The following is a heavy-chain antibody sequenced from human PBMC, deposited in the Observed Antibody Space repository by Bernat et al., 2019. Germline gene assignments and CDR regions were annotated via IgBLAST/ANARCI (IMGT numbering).Heavy chain of an antibody. CDR2: IQNDGSTT. D-gene: IGHD3-10*01. J-gene: IGHJ4*02. Sequence: QVQLVESGGGVVQPGTSLRLSCAASGFTFSTYGIHWVRQAPGKGLEWVAFIQNDGSTTYSPGPAKGRLTGSRDNPKKTVYLQMNSQGVEDTDEYDCRREAGRIRVGQLDCWGKGTLVTVSS. CDR3: RREAGRIRVGQLDC. CDR1: GFTFSTYG. V-gene: IGHV3-33*01.